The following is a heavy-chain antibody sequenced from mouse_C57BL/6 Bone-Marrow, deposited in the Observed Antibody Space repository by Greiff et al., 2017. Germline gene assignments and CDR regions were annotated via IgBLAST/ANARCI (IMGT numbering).Heavy chain of an antibody. Sequence: VKLMESGPGLVQPSQSLSITCTVSGFSLTSYGVHWVRQSPGKGLEWLGVIWSGGSTDYNAAFISRLSISKDNSKSQVFFKMNSLQADDTAIYYCARNWDYYGYDGFAYWGQGTLVTVSA. V-gene: IGHV2-2*01. D-gene: IGHD2-2*01. CDR2: IWSGGST. CDR1: GFSLTSYG. J-gene: IGHJ3*01. CDR3: ARNWDYYGYDGFAY.